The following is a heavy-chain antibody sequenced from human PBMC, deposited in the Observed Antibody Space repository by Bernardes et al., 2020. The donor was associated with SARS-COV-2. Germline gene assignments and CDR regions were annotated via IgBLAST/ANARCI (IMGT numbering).Heavy chain of an antibody. D-gene: IGHD2-21*01. Sequence: SETLSLTCAVYGGSLSGYYWNWIRQPPGKGLEWIGEINYSGSTNYNPSPKGRFTLSRDSSKNTLYLQMSSLRPEDTAVYYCAGPYVPPGGDRCIWCFHYWGQGTVVTVSS. CDR1: GGSLSGYY. J-gene: IGHJ4*02. CDR2: INYSGST. V-gene: IGHV4-34*01. CDR3: AGPYVPPGGDRCIWCFHY.